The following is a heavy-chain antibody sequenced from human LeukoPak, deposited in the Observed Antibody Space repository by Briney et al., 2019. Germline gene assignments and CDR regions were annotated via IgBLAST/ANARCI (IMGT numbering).Heavy chain of an antibody. CDR1: GYTFTNYP. D-gene: IGHD2-15*01. J-gene: IGHJ4*02. Sequence: ASVKVSCKASGYTFTNYPMNWVRQAPGQGFEWMGWINTNTGNPTYAQGFTERFVFSWDTSVNTAYLQINSLKPEDTAVYFCARDTYCSGGRCYSRVGYWGQGTVVTVSS. CDR3: ARDTYCSGGRCYSRVGY. V-gene: IGHV7-4-1*02. CDR2: INTNTGNP.